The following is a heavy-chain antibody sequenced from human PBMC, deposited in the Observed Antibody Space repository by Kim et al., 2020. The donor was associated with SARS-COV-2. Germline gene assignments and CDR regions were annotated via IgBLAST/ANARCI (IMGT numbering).Heavy chain of an antibody. CDR3: AATLYCSSTSCYDY. J-gene: IGHJ4*02. V-gene: IGHV4-39*01. D-gene: IGHD2-2*01. Sequence: NPAVRSRVTISVDTSKNQFSLKLSSVTAADTAVYYCAATLYCSSTSCYDYWGQGTLVTVYS.